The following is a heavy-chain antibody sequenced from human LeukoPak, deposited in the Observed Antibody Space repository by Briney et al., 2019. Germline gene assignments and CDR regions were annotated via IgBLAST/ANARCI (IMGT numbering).Heavy chain of an antibody. Sequence: SVKVSCKASGGTFSSYAISWVRQAPGQGLEWMGGIIPIFDTANYAQKFQGRVTITADKSTSTAYMELSSLRSEDTAVYYCARDLGYCSGGSCYSGVRDYWGQGTLVTVSS. D-gene: IGHD2-15*01. V-gene: IGHV1-69*06. J-gene: IGHJ4*02. CDR2: IIPIFDTA. CDR1: GGTFSSYA. CDR3: ARDLGYCSGGSCYSGVRDY.